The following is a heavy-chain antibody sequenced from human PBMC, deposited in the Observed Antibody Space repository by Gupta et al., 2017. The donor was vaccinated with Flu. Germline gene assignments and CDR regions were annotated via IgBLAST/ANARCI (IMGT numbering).Heavy chain of an antibody. V-gene: IGHV1-69*01. J-gene: IGHJ5*02. CDR3: ARDSLDIVVTQGGRWFDP. D-gene: IGHD2-2*03. Sequence: SWVRQAPGQGLEWMGGIIPIFGTANYAQKFQGRVTITADESTSTAYMELSSLRSEDTAVYYCARDSLDIVVTQGGRWFDPWGQGTLVTVSS. CDR2: IIPIFGTA.